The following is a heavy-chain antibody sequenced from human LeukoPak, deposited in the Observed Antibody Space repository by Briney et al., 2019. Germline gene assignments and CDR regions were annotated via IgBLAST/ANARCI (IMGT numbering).Heavy chain of an antibody. J-gene: IGHJ6*02. CDR2: ITSHGGSA. CDR1: GFTSSSYG. D-gene: IGHD2-8*02. Sequence: GGSLRLSCSASGFTSSSYGIHWVRQAPGKGLEYVSTITSHGGSAYYADSVKGRFTISRDNSKNTLYLQMNSLRAEDTAVYYCARDLGTGLYYYYGMDVWGQGTTVTVSS. V-gene: IGHV3-64*04. CDR3: ARDLGTGLYYYYGMDV.